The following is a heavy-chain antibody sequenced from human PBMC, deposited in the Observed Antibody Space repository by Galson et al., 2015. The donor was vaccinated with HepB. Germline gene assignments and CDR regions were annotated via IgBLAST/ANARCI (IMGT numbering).Heavy chain of an antibody. CDR1: GGSISSGGYY. CDR2: IYYSGST. V-gene: IGHV4-31*02. Sequence: VSGGSISSGGYYWSWIRQHPGKGLEWIGYIYYSGSTYYNPSLKSRVTISVDTSKNQFSLKLSSVTAADTAVYYCARMVYGDAYYFDCWGQGTLVTVSS. J-gene: IGHJ4*02. CDR3: ARMVYGDAYYFDC. D-gene: IGHD4-17*01.